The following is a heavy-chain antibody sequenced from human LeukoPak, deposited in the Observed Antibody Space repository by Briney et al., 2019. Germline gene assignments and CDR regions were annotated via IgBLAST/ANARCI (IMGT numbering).Heavy chain of an antibody. V-gene: IGHV3-30-3*01. J-gene: IGHJ6*02. CDR1: GFTFSSYS. Sequence: PPGGSLRLSCAASGFTFSSYSMHWVRQAPGKGLEWVAVISYDGSNKYYADSVKGRFTISRDNAKNSLYLQMNSLRAEDTAVYYCARNMVRGVRAVIGMDVWGQGTTVTVSS. D-gene: IGHD3-10*01. CDR2: ISYDGSNK. CDR3: ARNMVRGVRAVIGMDV.